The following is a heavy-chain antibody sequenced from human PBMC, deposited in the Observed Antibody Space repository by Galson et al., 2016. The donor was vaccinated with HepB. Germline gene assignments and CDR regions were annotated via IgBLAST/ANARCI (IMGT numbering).Heavy chain of an antibody. D-gene: IGHD3-22*01. Sequence: SLRLSCAASGFNFRTYSVNWVRQAPGKGLEWVSSIDGSNDHIHYEDSVKGRFTMSRDDAKNLLYLQMNSLRAEDTAVYYCAQYYYDSSGYVEYFQNWGQGSRVSVSS. CDR1: GFNFRTYS. CDR2: IDGSNDHI. V-gene: IGHV3-21*04. CDR3: AQYYYDSSGYVEYFQN. J-gene: IGHJ1*01.